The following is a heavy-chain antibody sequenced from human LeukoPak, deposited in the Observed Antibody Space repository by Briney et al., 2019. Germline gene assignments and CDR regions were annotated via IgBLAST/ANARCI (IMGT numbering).Heavy chain of an antibody. D-gene: IGHD6-19*01. CDR3: AGSSGWYWFDP. J-gene: IGHJ5*02. V-gene: IGHV4-59*12. CDR2: IYYSGST. CDR1: GGSISSYY. Sequence: SETLSLTCTVSGGSISSYYWSWIRQPPGKGLEWIGYIYYSGSTNYKPSLKSRVTISVDTSKNQFSLKLSSVTAADTAVYYCAGSSGWYWFDPWGQGTLVTVSS.